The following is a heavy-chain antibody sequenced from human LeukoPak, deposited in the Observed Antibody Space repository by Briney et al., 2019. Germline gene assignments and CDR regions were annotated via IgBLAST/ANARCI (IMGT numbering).Heavy chain of an antibody. J-gene: IGHJ5*02. V-gene: IGHV4-59*08. CDR2: IYTSGRT. CDR3: SRHRPPDIGDH. D-gene: IGHD2-15*01. CDR1: GGSISRYY. Sequence: SETLSLTCTVSGGSISRYYWSWIRQPLGKALEWIGHIYTSGRTNYNPSLKSRVTISVNPSKNQFSPKLGSVTAADKALYYCSRHRPPDIGDHWGQGTLVTVSS.